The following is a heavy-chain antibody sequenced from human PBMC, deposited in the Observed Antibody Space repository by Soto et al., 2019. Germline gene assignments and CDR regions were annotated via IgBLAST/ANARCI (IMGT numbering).Heavy chain of an antibody. CDR1: GGSISSGGYS. Sequence: QLQLQESGSGLVKPSQTLSLTCAVSGGSISSGGYSWSWIRQPPGKGLEWIGYIYHSGSTYYNPSLQSRVTISVDRSKNQFSLKLSSVTAADTAVYYCARVPPFPQPRYFDYWGQGTLVTVSS. V-gene: IGHV4-30-2*01. D-gene: IGHD2-2*01. CDR3: ARVPPFPQPRYFDY. CDR2: IYHSGST. J-gene: IGHJ4*02.